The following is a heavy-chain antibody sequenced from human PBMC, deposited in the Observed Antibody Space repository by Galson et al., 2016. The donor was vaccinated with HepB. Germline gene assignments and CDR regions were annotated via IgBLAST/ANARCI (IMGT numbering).Heavy chain of an antibody. V-gene: IGHV3-23*01. CDR3: AKDEIGDFPDYFDY. CDR1: GFTFSGHA. CDR2: ISGSGGIT. Sequence: SLRLSCAASGFTFSGHAMTWVRQAPGKGLEWVSGISGSGGITYYADSVKGRFTISRDNSKNTLYLQMNSLRDEDTAVYYCAKDEIGDFPDYFDYWGQGTLVTVSS. D-gene: IGHD2/OR15-2a*01. J-gene: IGHJ4*02.